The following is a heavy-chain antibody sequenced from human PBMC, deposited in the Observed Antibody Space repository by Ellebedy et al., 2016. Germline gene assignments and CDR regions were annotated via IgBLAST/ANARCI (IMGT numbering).Heavy chain of an antibody. V-gene: IGHV3-30-3*01. J-gene: IGHJ4*02. CDR3: VRDYYDSSGYFGY. Sequence: GGSLRLSXTASGFTFGSYAMHWVRQAPGKGLEWVAVILYDGSNKYYGDSVKGRFTISRDNSKNTMYLQMNSLRVEDTAVYYCVRDYYDSSGYFGYWGQGTLVTVSS. CDR1: GFTFGSYA. D-gene: IGHD3-22*01. CDR2: ILYDGSNK.